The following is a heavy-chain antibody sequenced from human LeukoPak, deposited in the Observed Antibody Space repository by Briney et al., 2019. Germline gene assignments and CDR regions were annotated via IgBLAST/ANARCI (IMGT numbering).Heavy chain of an antibody. J-gene: IGHJ4*02. Sequence: GGALRLSCAASGFTFSNYEMNGVRQAPGKGLEGVSYISSSGDTIYYADSVKGRFTISRDNAKNSLYLQMNSLRAEDTAVYYCARVLPYFDYWGQGTLVTVSS. CDR2: ISSSGDTI. CDR3: ARVLPYFDY. V-gene: IGHV3-48*03. CDR1: GFTFSNYE.